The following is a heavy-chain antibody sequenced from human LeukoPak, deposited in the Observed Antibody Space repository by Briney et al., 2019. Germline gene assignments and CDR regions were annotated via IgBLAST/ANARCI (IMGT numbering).Heavy chain of an antibody. Sequence: PSETLSLTCAVYGGSFSGYYWSWIRQPPGKGLEWIEEINHSGSTNYNPSLKSRVTISVDTSKNQFSLKLSSVTAADTAVYYCARQKAGESSSWYPLDYWGQGTLVTVSS. V-gene: IGHV4-34*01. J-gene: IGHJ4*02. D-gene: IGHD6-13*01. CDR2: INHSGST. CDR3: ARQKAGESSSWYPLDY. CDR1: GGSFSGYY.